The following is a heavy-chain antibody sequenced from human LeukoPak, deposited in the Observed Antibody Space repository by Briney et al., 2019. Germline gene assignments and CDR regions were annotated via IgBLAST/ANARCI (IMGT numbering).Heavy chain of an antibody. CDR1: GFTFSSYA. CDR2: ISGSGGST. Sequence: GGSLRLSCAASGFTFSSYAMSWVRQAPGKGLEWVSAISGSGGSTYYADSVKGRFTISRDNSKNTLYLQMNSLRAEDTAVYYCARDPVPYYYDSSARDYWGQGTLVTVSS. J-gene: IGHJ4*02. CDR3: ARDPVPYYYDSSARDY. V-gene: IGHV3-23*01. D-gene: IGHD3-22*01.